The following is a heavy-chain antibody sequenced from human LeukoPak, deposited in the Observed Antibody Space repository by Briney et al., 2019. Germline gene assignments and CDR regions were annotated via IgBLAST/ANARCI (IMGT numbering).Heavy chain of an antibody. CDR2: INPNSGGT. V-gene: IGHV1-2*02. D-gene: IGHD7-27*01. Sequence: VASVKVSCKASGYTFTGYYMHWVRQAPGQGLEWMGWINPNSGGTNYAQKFQGRVTMTRDTSISTAYMELSRLRSDDTAAYYCARDPSGAEASYYFDYWGQGTLVTVSS. J-gene: IGHJ4*02. CDR3: ARDPSGAEASYYFDY. CDR1: GYTFTGYY.